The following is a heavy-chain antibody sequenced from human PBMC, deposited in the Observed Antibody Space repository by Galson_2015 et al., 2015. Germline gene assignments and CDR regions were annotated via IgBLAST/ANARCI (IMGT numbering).Heavy chain of an antibody. D-gene: IGHD3-16*01. J-gene: IGHJ4*02. V-gene: IGHV2-70*04. CDR1: GFSLSTSGMR. CDR2: IDWDNDK. Sequence: PALVKPTQTLTLTCSFSGFSLSTSGMRVSWIRQPPGKALEWLARIDWDNDKFYSTSLKTRLTISKDTSKDQVVLTMTNMDPVDTATYYCARSQRGVRDHDYWGQGTLVTVSS. CDR3: ARSQRGVRDHDY.